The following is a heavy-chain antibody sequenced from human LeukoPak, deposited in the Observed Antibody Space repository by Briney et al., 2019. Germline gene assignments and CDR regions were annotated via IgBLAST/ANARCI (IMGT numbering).Heavy chain of an antibody. CDR3: ARDQRVTGRPDIDY. CDR1: GLTFRNHW. V-gene: IGHV3-74*01. J-gene: IGHJ4*02. D-gene: IGHD6-6*01. Sequence: PGGSLRLSCAASGLTFRNHWMHCVRQTPGKGLGWVSRISSEGSSTTYADSVKGRFTISRDNTNNTLYLQMNNLRAEDTAMYYCARDQRVTGRPDIDYWGQGTLVIVSS. CDR2: ISSEGSST.